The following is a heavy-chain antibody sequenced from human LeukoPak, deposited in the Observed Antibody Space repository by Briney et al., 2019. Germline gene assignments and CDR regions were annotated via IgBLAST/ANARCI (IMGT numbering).Heavy chain of an antibody. CDR1: GGSISSYY. J-gene: IGHJ6*03. CDR3: ARGSSSCYYYYYYMDV. V-gene: IGHV4-59*01. D-gene: IGHD6-13*01. CDR2: IYYSGST. Sequence: SETLSLTCTVSGGSISSYYWSWIRQPPGKGLERMGYIYYSGSTNYNPSLKSRVTISVDTSKNQFSLKLSSVTAADTAVYYCARGSSSCYYYYYYMDVWRKGPTVTVSS.